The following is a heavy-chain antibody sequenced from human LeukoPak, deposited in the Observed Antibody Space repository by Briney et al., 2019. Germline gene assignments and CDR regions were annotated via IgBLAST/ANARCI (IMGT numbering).Heavy chain of an antibody. D-gene: IGHD4-17*01. CDR2: IKQDGSEK. CDR1: GFTFSSYW. CDR3: AREQAYYGDYEGYYYYYGMAV. J-gene: IGHJ6*02. V-gene: IGHV3-7*01. Sequence: GSLRLSCAASGFTFSSYWMSWVRQAPGKGLEWVANIKQDGSEKYYVDSVKGRFTISRDNAKNSLYLQMNSLRAEDTAVYYCAREQAYYGDYEGYYYYYGMAVWGQGTTVTVSS.